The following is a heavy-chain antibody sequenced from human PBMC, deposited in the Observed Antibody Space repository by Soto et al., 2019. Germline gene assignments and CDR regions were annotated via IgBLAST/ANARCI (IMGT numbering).Heavy chain of an antibody. CDR1: GYPISSGSF. V-gene: IGHV4-38-2*01. D-gene: IGHD3-3*01. Sequence: PSESLSLTCAVSGYPISSGSFWGWSRQSPGKGLEWIGILYHSGSTYYNPSLKSRFTISVDTSKNQFSLRLTSVTAADTAVYYCARNRNDDFWSCYERAFDVWGQGTVVTVSS. CDR3: ARNRNDDFWSCYERAFDV. CDR2: LYHSGST. J-gene: IGHJ4*02.